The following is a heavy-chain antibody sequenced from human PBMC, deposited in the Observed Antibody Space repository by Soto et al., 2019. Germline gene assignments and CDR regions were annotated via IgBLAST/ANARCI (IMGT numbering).Heavy chain of an antibody. CDR2: ISSSGTTI. CDR1: GFTFSDYY. V-gene: IGHV3-11*01. D-gene: IGHD2-15*01. CDR3: ARDWKGSDCNGGSCHPIDAFDI. J-gene: IGHJ3*02. Sequence: QVHLVESGGNLVKPGGSLRLSCADSGFTFSDYYMSWIRQAPGKGLEWVSYISSSGTTIYYADSVKGRFTISRDNAKNSLYLQMNSLRAEDTAVYYCARDWKGSDCNGGSCHPIDAFDIWGQGTMVTVSS.